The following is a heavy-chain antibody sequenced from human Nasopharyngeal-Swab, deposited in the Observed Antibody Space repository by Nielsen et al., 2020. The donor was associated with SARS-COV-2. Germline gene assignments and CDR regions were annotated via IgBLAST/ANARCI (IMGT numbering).Heavy chain of an antibody. V-gene: IGHV3-74*01. CDR3: ARGGLRGGFDY. Sequence: GESLKISCAASGFTFSNAWMHWVRQAPGKGLVWVSRINSDGSSTSYADSVKGRFTISRDNAKNTLYLQMNSLRAEDTAVYYCARGGLRGGFDYWGQGTLVTVSS. D-gene: IGHD4-17*01. J-gene: IGHJ4*02. CDR2: INSDGSST. CDR1: GFTFSNAW.